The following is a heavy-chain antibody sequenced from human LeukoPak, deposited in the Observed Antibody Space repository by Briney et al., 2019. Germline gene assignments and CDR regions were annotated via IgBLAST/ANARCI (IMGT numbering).Heavy chain of an antibody. V-gene: IGHV4-34*01. J-gene: IGHJ5*02. CDR3: ARQYKGYCSGGSCYPAYNWFDP. CDR1: GGSFSGYY. D-gene: IGHD2-15*01. CDR2: INHSGST. Sequence: TTSETLSLTCAVYGGSFSGYYWSWIRQPPGKGLEWIGEINHSGSTNYNPSLKSRVTISVDTSKNQFSLKLSSVTAADTAVYYCARQYKGYCSGGSCYPAYNWFDPWGQGTLVTVSS.